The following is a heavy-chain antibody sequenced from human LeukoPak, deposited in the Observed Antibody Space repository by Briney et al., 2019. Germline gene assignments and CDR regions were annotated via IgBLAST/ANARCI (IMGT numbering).Heavy chain of an antibody. Sequence: PGGSLRLSCAASGFTFRNYVFHWVRQAPGKGLEWVAVTSSDLNVKLYADSVKGRFTISRDNSRSTLYLQVNSLRPEDTAIYYCAREGYYGSGSPPSLYFDYWGQGTLVTVSS. V-gene: IGHV3-30-3*01. CDR3: AREGYYGSGSPPSLYFDY. CDR1: GFTFRNYV. CDR2: TSSDLNVK. J-gene: IGHJ4*02. D-gene: IGHD3-10*01.